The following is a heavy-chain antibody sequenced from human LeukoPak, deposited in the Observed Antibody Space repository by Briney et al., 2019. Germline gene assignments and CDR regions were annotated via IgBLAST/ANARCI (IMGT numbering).Heavy chain of an antibody. CDR3: ARGPPHYDSGY. Sequence: ASVKVSCKASGYTFTGYYMHWVRQAPGQGLEWMGWMNPNSGDTGSAQTFQGRVTLTRDTSISTAYMELSSLRYEDTAVYYCARGPPHYDSGYWGQGTLVTVSS. V-gene: IGHV1-8*02. J-gene: IGHJ4*02. D-gene: IGHD4-17*01. CDR2: MNPNSGDT. CDR1: GYTFTGYY.